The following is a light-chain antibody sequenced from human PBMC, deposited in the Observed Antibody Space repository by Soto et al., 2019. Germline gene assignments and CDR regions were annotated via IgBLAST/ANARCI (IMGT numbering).Light chain of an antibody. CDR1: SSDVGGYNF. V-gene: IGLV2-8*01. CDR2: EVS. J-gene: IGLJ2*01. CDR3: CSFAGGNNLR. Sequence: QSALTQPPSASGSPGQTVTISCTGTSSDVGGYNFVSWYQQHPAKAPKLLIYEVSKRPTGVPDRFSASKSNNAASPPDTGLLAENEADYYGCSFAGGNNLRFGGGTK.